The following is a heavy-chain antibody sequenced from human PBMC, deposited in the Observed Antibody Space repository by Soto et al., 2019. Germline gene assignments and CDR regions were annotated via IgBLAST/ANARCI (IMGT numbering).Heavy chain of an antibody. D-gene: IGHD1-26*01. V-gene: IGHV3-49*04. Sequence: GWSLRLACTSSGFTFVDYAMSWVRQAPGKGLEWVGFIRSKAYGGTTEYAASVKGRFTISRDDSKSIAYLQMNSLKTEDTAVYYCTRAKSEGAKYFDYWGQGTLVTVSS. CDR2: IRSKAYGGTT. CDR1: GFTFVDYA. J-gene: IGHJ4*02. CDR3: TRAKSEGAKYFDY.